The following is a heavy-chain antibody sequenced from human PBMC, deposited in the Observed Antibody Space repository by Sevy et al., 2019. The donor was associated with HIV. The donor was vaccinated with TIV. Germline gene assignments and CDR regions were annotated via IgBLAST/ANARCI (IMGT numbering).Heavy chain of an antibody. V-gene: IGHV3-7*04. Sequence: GGSLRLSCEASGFTFRTYWMNWVRQAPGKGLEWVANIKEDGSVKNYVDSVKGGFTISRDNAKNSVYLQMNSLRAEDAALYYWVRAILKSESYWGQGTLVTFSS. CDR2: IKEDGSVK. CDR1: GFTFRTYW. CDR3: VRAILKSESY. J-gene: IGHJ4*02.